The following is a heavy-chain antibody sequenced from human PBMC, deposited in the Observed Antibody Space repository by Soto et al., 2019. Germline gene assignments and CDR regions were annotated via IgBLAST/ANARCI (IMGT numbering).Heavy chain of an antibody. D-gene: IGHD1-7*01. CDR3: AKAIAGTFDY. Sequence: PGGSKRLSCAVSGFSIGSYAMSCVRQARGKGLEWVLAIRGSGGSTYYADSVKGRFIISRDNSKNTLYLQMNSLIVEVTAVHYCAKAIAGTFDYWGQGTLVTVSS. J-gene: IGHJ4*02. CDR1: GFSIGSYA. V-gene: IGHV3-23*01. CDR2: IRGSGGST.